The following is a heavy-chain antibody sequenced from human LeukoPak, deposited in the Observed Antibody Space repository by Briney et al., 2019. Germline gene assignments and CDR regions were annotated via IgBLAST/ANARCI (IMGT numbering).Heavy chain of an antibody. CDR2: INHSGST. D-gene: IGHD6-19*01. J-gene: IGHJ3*02. CDR3: AIPSDRLVGAFDI. CDR1: GGSFSGYY. Sequence: SETLSLTCAVYGGSFSGYYWSWIRQPPGKGLECIGEINHSGSTNYNPSLKSRVTISVDTSKNQFSLKLSSVTAADTAVYYCAIPSDRLVGAFDIWGQGTMVTVSS. V-gene: IGHV4-34*01.